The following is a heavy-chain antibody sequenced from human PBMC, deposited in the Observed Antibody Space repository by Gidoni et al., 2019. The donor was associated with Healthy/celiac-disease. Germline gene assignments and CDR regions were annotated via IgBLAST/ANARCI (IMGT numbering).Heavy chain of an antibody. CDR1: VGSLSILRYY. CDR3: ARVSSTVCGGDCPPDY. Sequence: QVQLPESGPALVKPSHTLSLTCPVSVGSLSILRYYWSWIRQHPGKGLEWIGYIYYSGSTYYNPSLKSRVTISVDTSKNQFSLKLSSVTAADTAVYYCARVSSTVCGGDCPPDYWGQGTLVTVSS. CDR2: IYYSGST. V-gene: IGHV4-31*03. D-gene: IGHD2-21*01. J-gene: IGHJ4*02.